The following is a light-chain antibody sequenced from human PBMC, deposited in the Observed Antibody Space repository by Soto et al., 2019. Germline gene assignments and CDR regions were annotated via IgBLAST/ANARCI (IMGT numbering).Light chain of an antibody. CDR2: WAS. CDR3: QQYYTSLLT. CDR1: QNILHSSNNRNY. J-gene: IGKJ4*01. Sequence: EIVMTQSPDSLAVSLGERATLNCRSSQNILHSSNNRNYLAWYQHKPGQPPKLLIYWASTRQSGVPDRFSGSGSGADFTLTISSLQAEDVATYYCQQYYTSLLTFGGGTKVEMK. V-gene: IGKV4-1*01.